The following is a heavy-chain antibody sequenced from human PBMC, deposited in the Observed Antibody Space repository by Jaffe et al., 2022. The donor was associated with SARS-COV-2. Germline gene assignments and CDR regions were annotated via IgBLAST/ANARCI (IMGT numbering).Heavy chain of an antibody. CDR1: GFTFSSYS. J-gene: IGHJ6*02. D-gene: IGHD4-17*01. CDR3: ARVVRYGDYNGGEYYYYYGMDV. V-gene: IGHV3-21*01. CDR2: ISSSSSYI. Sequence: EVQLVESGGGLVKPGGSLRLSCAASGFTFSSYSMNWVRQAPGKGLEWVSSISSSSSYIYYADSVKGRFTISRDNAKNSLYLQMNSLRAEDTAVYYCARVVRYGDYNGGEYYYYYGMDVWGQGTTVTVSS.